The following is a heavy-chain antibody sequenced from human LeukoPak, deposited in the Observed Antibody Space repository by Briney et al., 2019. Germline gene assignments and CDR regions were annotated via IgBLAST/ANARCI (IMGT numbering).Heavy chain of an antibody. CDR3: ARESATLGDYYFDY. D-gene: IGHD2-21*01. CDR1: GGSISSSSYY. Sequence: PSETLSLTCTVSGGSISSSSYYWGWIRQPPGKGLEWIGSIYYSGSTYYNPSLKSRVTISVDTSKNQFSLKLSSVTAADTAVYYCARESATLGDYYFDYWGQGTLVTVSS. CDR2: IYYSGST. J-gene: IGHJ4*02. V-gene: IGHV4-39*07.